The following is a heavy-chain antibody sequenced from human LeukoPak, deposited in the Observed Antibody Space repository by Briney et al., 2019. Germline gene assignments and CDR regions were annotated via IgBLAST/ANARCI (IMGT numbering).Heavy chain of an antibody. J-gene: IGHJ4*02. CDR2: IYYSGST. D-gene: IGHD1-26*01. CDR3: ARDPLRSSFDS. Sequence: SETLSLTCTVYGRSISSGDYYWRWIRQPPGKGLEWIGYIYYSGSTYYNPSLKSRVTISVDTSKNQFSLQMTSMTAADTAVYFCARDPLRSSFDSWGQGILVTVAP. V-gene: IGHV4-30-4*01. CDR1: GRSISSGDYY.